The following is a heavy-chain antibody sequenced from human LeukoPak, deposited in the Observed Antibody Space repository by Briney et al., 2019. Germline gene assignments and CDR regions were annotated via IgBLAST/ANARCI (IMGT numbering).Heavy chain of an antibody. V-gene: IGHV4-59*01. CDR1: GGSISSYY. Sequence: SETLSLTCTVSGGSISSYYWSWIRQPPGKGLEWIGYIYYSGSTNYNPSLKSRVTISVDTSKNQFSLKLSSVTAADTAVYYCARVREKYSSSPGYWYFDLWGRGTLVTVSS. D-gene: IGHD6-6*01. J-gene: IGHJ2*01. CDR2: IYYSGST. CDR3: ARVREKYSSSPGYWYFDL.